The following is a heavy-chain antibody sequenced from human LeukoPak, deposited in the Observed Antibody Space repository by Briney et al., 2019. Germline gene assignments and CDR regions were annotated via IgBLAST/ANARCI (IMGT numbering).Heavy chain of an antibody. Sequence: GGALRLSCAASGFTLSTYWMHWVRQAPGKGLGWVSRINSDGRSRNYADSVKGRFTISRDNAKNTLYLQMNSLRAEDTAVYHCARGSQRGAAANYYGMDVWGQGTTVTVSS. J-gene: IGHJ6*02. D-gene: IGHD2-2*01. CDR2: INSDGRSR. CDR3: ARGSQRGAAANYYGMDV. CDR1: GFTLSTYW. V-gene: IGHV3-74*01.